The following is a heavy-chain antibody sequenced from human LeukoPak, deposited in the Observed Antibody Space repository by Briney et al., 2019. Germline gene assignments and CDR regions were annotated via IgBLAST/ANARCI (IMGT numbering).Heavy chain of an antibody. CDR2: ISGSGNRT. D-gene: IGHD6-13*01. CDR3: ARGVIAAAGFDY. V-gene: IGHV3-23*01. Sequence: PGGSLRLSCAASGFTFSSYAMSWVRQAPGKGLEWVSSISGSGNRTYYADSVKGRFTISRDNSKNTVYLQMKSLRAEDTAVYYCARGVIAAAGFDYWGQGTLVTVSS. J-gene: IGHJ4*02. CDR1: GFTFSSYA.